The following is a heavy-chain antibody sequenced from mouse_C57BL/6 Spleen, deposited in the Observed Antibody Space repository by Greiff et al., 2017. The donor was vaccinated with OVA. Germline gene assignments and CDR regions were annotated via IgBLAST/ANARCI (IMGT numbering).Heavy chain of an antibody. CDR3: TKSDRLYWYFDV. V-gene: IGHV14-4*01. CDR1: GFNIKDDY. J-gene: IGHJ1*03. D-gene: IGHD2-14*01. Sequence: EVMLVESGAELVRPGASVKLSCTASGFNIKDDYMHWVKQRPEQGLEWIGWIDPENGDTEYASKFQGKATITADTSSNTAYLQLSSLTSEDTAVYYCTKSDRLYWYFDVWGTGTTVTVSS. CDR2: IDPENGDT.